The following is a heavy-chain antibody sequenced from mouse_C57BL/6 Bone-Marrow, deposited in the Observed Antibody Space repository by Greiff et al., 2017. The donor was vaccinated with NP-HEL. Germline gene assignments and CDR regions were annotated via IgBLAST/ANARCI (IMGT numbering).Heavy chain of an antibody. Sequence: EVNVVESVAELVRPGASVKLSCTASGFNIKNTYMHWVKQRPEQGLEWIGRIDPANGNTKYAPKFQGKATITADTSSNTAYLQLSSLTSEDTAIYYCARFYYDYDDYYAMDYWGQGTSVTVSS. CDR3: ARFYYDYDDYYAMDY. CDR2: IDPANGNT. J-gene: IGHJ4*01. CDR1: GFNIKNTY. D-gene: IGHD2-4*01. V-gene: IGHV14-3*01.